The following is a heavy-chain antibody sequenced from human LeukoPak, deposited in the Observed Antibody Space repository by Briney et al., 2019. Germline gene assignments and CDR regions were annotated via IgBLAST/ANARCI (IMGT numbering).Heavy chain of an antibody. CDR3: ARGSRGSDRRNMASDY. CDR1: GGSFSGYY. J-gene: IGHJ4*02. CDR2: INHSGST. V-gene: IGHV4-34*01. D-gene: IGHD3-10*01. Sequence: SETLSLTCAVYGGSFSGYYWSWIRQPPGKGLEWIGEINHSGSTNYNPSLKSRVTISVDTSKNQFSLKLSSVTAADTAVYYCARGSRGSDRRNMASDYWGQGTLSPSPQ.